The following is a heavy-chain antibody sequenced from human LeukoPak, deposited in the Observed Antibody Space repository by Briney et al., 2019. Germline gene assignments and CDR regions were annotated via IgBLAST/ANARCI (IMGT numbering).Heavy chain of an antibody. CDR1: GFIFSNYN. CDR3: ARGATVTSPFDY. J-gene: IGHJ4*02. V-gene: IGHV3-48*02. CDR2: ISRGSSSI. D-gene: IGHD4-17*01. Sequence: GGSLRLSCAASGFIFSNYNMNWVRQAPGKGLEGVSKISRGSSSIYYADSVKGRFTISRDNGKNSLYLQMNSLRDEDTAVYFCARGATVTSPFDYWGQGTLVTVSS.